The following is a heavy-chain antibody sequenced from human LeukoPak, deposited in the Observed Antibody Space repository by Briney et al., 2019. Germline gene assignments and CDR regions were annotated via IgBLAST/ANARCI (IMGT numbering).Heavy chain of an antibody. CDR2: IYHSGST. CDR1: GGSISSSNW. Sequence: PSGTLSLTCAVSGGSISSSNWWSWVGQPPGKGLEWIGEIYHSGSTNYNPSLKSRVTISVDKSKNQFSLKLSSVTAADTAVYYCARDRRYYGSGSYYNVYFDYWGQGTLVTVSS. V-gene: IGHV4-4*02. D-gene: IGHD3-10*01. CDR3: ARDRRYYGSGSYYNVYFDY. J-gene: IGHJ4*02.